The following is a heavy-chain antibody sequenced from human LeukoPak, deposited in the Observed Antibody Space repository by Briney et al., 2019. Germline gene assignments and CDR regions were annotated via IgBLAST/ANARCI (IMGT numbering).Heavy chain of an antibody. CDR3: ARDGWVGYCSGGSCPDLDY. V-gene: IGHV3-48*02. CDR2: IGSSSSTI. Sequence: PGGSLRLSCAASGFTFSSYSMNWVRQAPGKGLEWVSYIGSSSSTIYYADSVKGRFTISRDNAKNSLYLQMNSLRDEDTAVYYCARDGWVGYCSGGSCPDLDYWGQGTLVTVSS. J-gene: IGHJ4*02. D-gene: IGHD2-15*01. CDR1: GFTFSSYS.